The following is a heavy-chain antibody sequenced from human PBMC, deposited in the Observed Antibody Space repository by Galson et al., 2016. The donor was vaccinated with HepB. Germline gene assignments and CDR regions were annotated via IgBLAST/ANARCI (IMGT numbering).Heavy chain of an antibody. D-gene: IGHD2-21*01. Sequence: SVKVSCKASGGTFNSYTFSWVRQAPGQGLEWMGGIMPIFDTVEYAQKFQGRVTITADKSTSTIYMELRSLRSEDTAMYYCATHQVATVIVKVSIDCYNYYGMDVWGQGTTVTVSS. CDR2: IMPIFDTV. V-gene: IGHV1-69*06. CDR1: GGTFNSYT. J-gene: IGHJ6*02. CDR3: ATHQVATVIVKVSIDCYNYYGMDV.